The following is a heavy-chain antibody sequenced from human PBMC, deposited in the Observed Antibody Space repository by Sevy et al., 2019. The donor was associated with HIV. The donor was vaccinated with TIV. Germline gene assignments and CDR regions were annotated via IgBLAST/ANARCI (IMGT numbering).Heavy chain of an antibody. J-gene: IGHJ4*02. CDR1: GFNFSPYA. CDR2: ISFSGSKT. D-gene: IGHD3-3*01. V-gene: IGHV3-23*01. Sequence: GGSLRLSCAASGFNFSPYAIHWVRQAPGKGLEWVSGISFSGSKTYYAESVKGRFSISRDPSKNTLYLQMNNVRVEDTAVYFCAKTPFMDFWNDYYSFYFDFWGQGTLVTVSS. CDR3: AKTPFMDFWNDYYSFYFDF.